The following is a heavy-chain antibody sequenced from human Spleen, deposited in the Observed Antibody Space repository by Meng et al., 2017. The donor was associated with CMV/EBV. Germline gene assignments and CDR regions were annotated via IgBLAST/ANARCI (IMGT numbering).Heavy chain of an antibody. CDR1: GGSISSYY. J-gene: IGHJ4*02. Sequence: ETLSLTCTVSGGSISSYYWSWIRQPPGKGLEWVANIKQDGSEKYYVDSVKGRFTISRDNAKNSLYLQMNSLRAEDTAVYYCARKRGYTYVFDYWGRGTLVTVSS. CDR2: IKQDGSEK. V-gene: IGHV3-7*01. CDR3: ARKRGYTYVFDY. D-gene: IGHD5-18*01.